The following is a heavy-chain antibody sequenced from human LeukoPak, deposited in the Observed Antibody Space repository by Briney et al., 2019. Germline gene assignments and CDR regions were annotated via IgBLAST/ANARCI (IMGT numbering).Heavy chain of an antibody. CDR2: GSGGGGST. J-gene: IGHJ4*02. V-gene: IGHV3-23*01. CDR3: AKDRVSGSSYYHFDS. CDR1: GFTFTNYS. Sequence: GGSLTLACLAYGFTFTNYSMSWVRQAPGKGLEWVSLGSGGGGSTYYTDSVKGRFNSSRDNSKSTLWLQVNSLTADDTAIYYCAKDRVSGSSYYHFDSWGQGTLVTVSS. D-gene: IGHD1-26*01.